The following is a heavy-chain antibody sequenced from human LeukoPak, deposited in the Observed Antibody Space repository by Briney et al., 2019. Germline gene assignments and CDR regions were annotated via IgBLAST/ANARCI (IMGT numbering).Heavy chain of an antibody. V-gene: IGHV4-34*01. J-gene: IGHJ4*02. Sequence: SETLSLTCAVYGGSFSGYYWSWLRQPPGKGLEWLGEINHSGSTNSNPSLKSRITISIDTSKNQFSLKLSSVTAADTAVYYCARGPDCSGGSCTHRPIDYWDQGTLVTVSS. CDR2: INHSGST. CDR3: ARGPDCSGGSCTHRPIDY. CDR1: GGSFSGYY. D-gene: IGHD2-15*01.